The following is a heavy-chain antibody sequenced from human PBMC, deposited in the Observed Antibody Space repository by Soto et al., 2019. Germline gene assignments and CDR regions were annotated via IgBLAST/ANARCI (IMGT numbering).Heavy chain of an antibody. CDR2: IYHSGST. D-gene: IGHD2-21*02. J-gene: IGHJ4*02. Sequence: QVQLQESGPGLVKPSGTLSLTCAVSGGSISSSNWWSWVRQPPGKGLEWIGEIYHSGSTKYNPSLRSRVTISVNKSKNQFSLMLRSVIAADTAVYYCARCGPHRGDYTSGFEYWGQGTLVTVSS. CDR3: ARCGPHRGDYTSGFEY. CDR1: GGSISSSNW. V-gene: IGHV4-4*02.